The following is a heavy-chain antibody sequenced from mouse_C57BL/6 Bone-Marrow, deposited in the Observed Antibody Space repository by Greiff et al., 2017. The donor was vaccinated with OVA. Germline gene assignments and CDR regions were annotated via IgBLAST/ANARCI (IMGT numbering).Heavy chain of an antibody. CDR1: GYTFTDYY. CDR3: ARCGNLDCYAMDY. J-gene: IGHJ4*01. Sequence: VQLQQSGPELVKPGASVKISCKASGYTFTDYYMNWVKQSHGKSLEWIGDINPNNGGTSYNQKFKGKATLTVDKSSSTAYNELRSLTSEDSAVDNCARCGNLDCYAMDYWGQGTSVTVSS. V-gene: IGHV1-26*01. CDR2: INPNNGGT. D-gene: IGHD4-1*01.